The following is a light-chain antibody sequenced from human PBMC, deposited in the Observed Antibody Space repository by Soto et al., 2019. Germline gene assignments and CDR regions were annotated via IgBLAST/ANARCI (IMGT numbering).Light chain of an antibody. J-gene: IGKJ1*01. CDR3: QQYNSYSSPWT. Sequence: DIQMTQSPSTLSASVGDRVTITCRASQSISSWFAWYQQKPGKAPKLLIYDASSLESGVPSRFSGSGSGTEFTLTISSLQPDDFATYYCQQYNSYSSPWTFGQGTKVEIK. CDR2: DAS. V-gene: IGKV1-5*01. CDR1: QSISSW.